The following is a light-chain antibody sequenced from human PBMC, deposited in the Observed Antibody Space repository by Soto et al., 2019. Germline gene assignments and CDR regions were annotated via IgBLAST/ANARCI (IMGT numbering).Light chain of an antibody. J-gene: IGKJ4*01. V-gene: IGKV4-1*01. CDR2: WAS. CDR3: QQYYSTPVT. Sequence: DIVMTQSPDSLAVSLGARATINCKSSQSVLSSSNNKNYLAWYQQKPGQPPKLLIYWASTRESGVPDRLSGSESGTDFTLTISSLQDEDVAVYYCQQYYSTPVTFGGGTKVEIK. CDR1: QSVLSSSNNKNY.